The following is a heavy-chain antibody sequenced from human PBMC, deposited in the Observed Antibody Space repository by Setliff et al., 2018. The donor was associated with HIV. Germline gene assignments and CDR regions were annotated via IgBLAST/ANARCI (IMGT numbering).Heavy chain of an antibody. Sequence: ASVKVSCKASGYTFTSYYVHWVRQAPGQGLEWMGILNPSGDSTAYAQKFQGRVTMTRDTSASTVYMELSSLKSDDTAVYYCARGGYHGFGSYGDYWGQGTLVTSPQ. D-gene: IGHD3-10*01. CDR1: GYTFTSYY. CDR3: ARGGYHGFGSYGDY. CDR2: LNPSGDST. V-gene: IGHV1-46*01. J-gene: IGHJ4*02.